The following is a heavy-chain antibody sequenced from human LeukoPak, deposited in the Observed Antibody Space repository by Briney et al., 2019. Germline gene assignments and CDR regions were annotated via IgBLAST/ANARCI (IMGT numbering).Heavy chain of an antibody. J-gene: IGHJ4*02. CDR2: INHSGST. V-gene: IGHV4-34*01. D-gene: IGHD1-26*01. CDR1: GGSFSGYY. Sequence: PSETLSPTCAVYGGSFSGYYWSWIRQPPGKRLEWIGEINHSGSTNYNPSLKSRVTISVDTSKNQFSLKLSSVTAADTAVYYCVGTRPGPVRFDYWGQGTLVTVSS. CDR3: VGTRPGPVRFDY.